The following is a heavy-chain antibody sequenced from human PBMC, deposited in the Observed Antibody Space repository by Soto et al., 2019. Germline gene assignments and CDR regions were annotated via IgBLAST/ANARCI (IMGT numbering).Heavy chain of an antibody. D-gene: IGHD6-19*01. CDR1: GYTFTGYY. Sequence: ASVPVSYKRSGYTFTGYYMYWVRQAPGQGVEWMGWSNPNSGGTNHAQKFQRRVTMNRDTPISTAYLELSSLSSDDTAGHYCARVGYSSGWLGAYGMDVWGQGXTVTVYS. CDR3: ARVGYSSGWLGAYGMDV. CDR2: SNPNSGGT. V-gene: IGHV1-2*02. J-gene: IGHJ6*02.